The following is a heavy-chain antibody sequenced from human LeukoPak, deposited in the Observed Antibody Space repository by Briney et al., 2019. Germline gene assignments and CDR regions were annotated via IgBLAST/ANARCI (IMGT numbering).Heavy chain of an antibody. J-gene: IGHJ4*02. Sequence: ASVKVSCKASGYTFTSYDINWVRQATGQGLEWMGWMNPNSGNTGYAQKFQGRVSIIRNTSISTAYMELSSLRSEDTAVYYCARGRMVDYYGSGSFDYWGQGTLVTVSS. CDR3: ARGRMVDYYGSGSFDY. CDR2: MNPNSGNT. D-gene: IGHD3-10*01. V-gene: IGHV1-8*01. CDR1: GYTFTSYD.